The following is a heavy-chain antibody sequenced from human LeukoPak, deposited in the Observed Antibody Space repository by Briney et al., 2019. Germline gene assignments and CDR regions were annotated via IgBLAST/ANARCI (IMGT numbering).Heavy chain of an antibody. CDR3: ANGAVAGYYYYYGMDV. J-gene: IGHJ6*04. CDR2: ISGSGGST. CDR1: GFTFSSYA. V-gene: IGHV3-23*01. Sequence: GSLRLSCAASGFTFSSYAMSWVRQAPGKGLEWVSAISGSGGSTYYADSVKGRFTISRDNSKNTLYLQMNSLRAEDTAVYYCANGAVAGYYYYYGMDVWGKGTTVTVSS. D-gene: IGHD6-19*01.